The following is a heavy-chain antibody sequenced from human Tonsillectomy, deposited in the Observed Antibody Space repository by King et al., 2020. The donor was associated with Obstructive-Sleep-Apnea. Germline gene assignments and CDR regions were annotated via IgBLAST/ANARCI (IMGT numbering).Heavy chain of an antibody. Sequence: VQLVESGGGLVPPGGSLRLSCAASGFTFSSFAMSWVRQAPGKGLEWVSGISGSGGNTYYEDSVKGRFTLSRDTAKNTLYLQMNSLRAEDTAVYDCAKEERVTIFGVAPYGMDVWGQGTTVTVSS. CDR1: GFTFSSFA. CDR3: AKEERVTIFGVAPYGMDV. J-gene: IGHJ6*02. CDR2: ISGSGGNT. D-gene: IGHD3-3*01. V-gene: IGHV3-23*04.